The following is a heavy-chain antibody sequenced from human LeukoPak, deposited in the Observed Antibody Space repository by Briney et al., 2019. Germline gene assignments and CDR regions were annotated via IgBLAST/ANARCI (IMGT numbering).Heavy chain of an antibody. CDR1: GFTFSGSA. V-gene: IGHV3-73*01. J-gene: IGHJ6*02. CDR2: IRSRTNTYAT. CDR3: TRGSQSDYYYGMDV. Sequence: GGSLRLSCAASGFTFSGSAMHWVRQASGKGLEWVGRIRSRTNTYATACAASVKGRFTISRDDSKNMAYLHMNSLKTDDTAVYYCTRGSQSDYYYGMDVWGQGTTVTVSS.